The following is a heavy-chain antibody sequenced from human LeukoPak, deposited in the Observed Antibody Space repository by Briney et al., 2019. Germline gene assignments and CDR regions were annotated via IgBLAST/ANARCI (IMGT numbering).Heavy chain of an antibody. V-gene: IGHV5-51*01. CDR1: GYSFTSYW. CDR2: IYPGDSDT. CDR3: ATQTISSGSYYYYYYMDV. Sequence: GESLKISCKGSGYSFTSYWIGWVRQVPGKGLEWMGIIYPGDSDTRYSPSFQGQVTISADKSISTAYLQWSSLKASDTAMYYCATQTISSGSYYYYYYMDVWGKGTTVTVSS. J-gene: IGHJ6*03. D-gene: IGHD1-26*01.